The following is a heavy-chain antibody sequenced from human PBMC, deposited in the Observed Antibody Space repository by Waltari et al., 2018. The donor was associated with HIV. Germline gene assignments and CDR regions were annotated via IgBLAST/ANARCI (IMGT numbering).Heavy chain of an antibody. V-gene: IGHV6-1*01. Sequence: QVYLQQSGPEMVKPSEPLTLDCVLSGASVSSDSAAWNWVRQSPSRGLEWLGRTYLRSKWHEDYAASVKGRIAIDADSAENRFTLHLNHVTPEDTAVYFCVRDAFGLDYWGQGILVTVSS. D-gene: IGHD3-16*01. CDR2: TYLRSKWHE. CDR1: GASVSSDSAA. J-gene: IGHJ4*02. CDR3: VRDAFGLDY.